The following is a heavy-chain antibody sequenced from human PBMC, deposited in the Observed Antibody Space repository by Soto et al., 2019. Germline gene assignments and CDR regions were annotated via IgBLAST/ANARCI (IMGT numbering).Heavy chain of an antibody. CDR2: ISSSSSTI. D-gene: IGHD2-21*01. J-gene: IGHJ4*02. CDR1: GFTFSSYS. CDR3: VRGPSILWWKDDDLPFDY. V-gene: IGHV3-48*02. Sequence: PVGSLRLSCAASGFTFSSYSMNWVRQAPGKGLEWVSYISSSSSTIYYADSVKGRFTISRDNAKNSLYLQMNSLRDEDTAVYYCVRGPSILWWKDDDLPFDYWGQGTLVTVSS.